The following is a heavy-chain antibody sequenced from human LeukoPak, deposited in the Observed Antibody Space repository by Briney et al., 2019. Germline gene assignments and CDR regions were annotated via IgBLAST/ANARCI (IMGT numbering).Heavy chain of an antibody. CDR1: GYSFASYG. CDR2: INTYTGNT. V-gene: IGHV1-18*01. CDR3: GRDHQYDFDY. J-gene: IGHJ4*02. D-gene: IGHD2-2*01. Sequence: GASVKVSCKASGYSFASYGISWVRQAPGQGLEWMGWINTYTGNTNYAQKFQGRVTMTTDTSTNTVYSELRSLRSDDTAVYYCGRDHQYDFDYWGQGTLVTVSS.